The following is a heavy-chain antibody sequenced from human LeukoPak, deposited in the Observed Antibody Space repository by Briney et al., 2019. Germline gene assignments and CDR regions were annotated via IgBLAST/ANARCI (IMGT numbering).Heavy chain of an antibody. D-gene: IGHD1-1*01. V-gene: IGHV3-11*06. Sequence: KPGGSLRLSCAAVGFTLSDYDMSWIRQAPGKGLEWVSYISSSSSYTNYADSVKGRFTISRDNAKNSLYLQMNSLRAEDTAVYYCAKGIRTPLTRHNYYGIDVWGQGTTVTVSS. J-gene: IGHJ6*02. CDR1: GFTLSDYD. CDR2: ISSSSSYT. CDR3: AKGIRTPLTRHNYYGIDV.